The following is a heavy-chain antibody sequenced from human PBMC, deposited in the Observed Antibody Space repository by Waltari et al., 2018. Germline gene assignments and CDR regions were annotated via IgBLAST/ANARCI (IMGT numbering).Heavy chain of an antibody. J-gene: IGHJ4*02. Sequence: EVQLLESGGGLVQPGGSLRLSCAASGFTFSSYAMSWVRQAPGKGLEWVSAISGRGGSKYSADSVKGRFTISRDNSKNTLYLQMNSLRAEDTAVYYCAKDRDSSSWYYFDYWGQGTLVTVSS. CDR3: AKDRDSSSWYYFDY. V-gene: IGHV3-23*01. CDR2: ISGRGGSK. D-gene: IGHD6-13*01. CDR1: GFTFSSYA.